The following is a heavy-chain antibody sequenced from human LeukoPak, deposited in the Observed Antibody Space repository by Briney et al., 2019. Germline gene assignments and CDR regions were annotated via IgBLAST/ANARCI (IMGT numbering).Heavy chain of an antibody. CDR1: GDSLTNFY. V-gene: IGHV4-4*07. D-gene: IGHD1-26*01. J-gene: IGHJ5*01. CDR2: VYTNERT. Sequence: PSETLSLTCTVSGDSLTNFYWSWIRQPAGEGLEWIGRVYTNERTKYNPSLKSRLTMSVDTSSNQVFLRLPSVSAADTAVYYCARDVGFPARFDSWGQGILVTVSS. CDR3: ARDVGFPARFDS.